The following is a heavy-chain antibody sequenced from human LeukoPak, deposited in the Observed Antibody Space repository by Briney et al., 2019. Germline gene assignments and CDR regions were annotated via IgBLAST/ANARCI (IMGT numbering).Heavy chain of an antibody. V-gene: IGHV3-53*01. D-gene: IGHD6-19*01. Sequence: PGGSLRLSRAASGFIVSNNYMSWVRQAPGKGLEWVSVIYSGGSTFYSDSVKGRFTISRDNSKSTVYLQMNSLRAEDTAVYYCARKAGRSEDWGQGTLVTVSS. J-gene: IGHJ4*02. CDR2: IYSGGST. CDR3: ARKAGRSED. CDR1: GFIVSNNY.